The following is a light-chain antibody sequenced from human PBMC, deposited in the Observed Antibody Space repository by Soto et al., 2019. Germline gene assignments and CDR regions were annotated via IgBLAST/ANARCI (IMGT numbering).Light chain of an antibody. CDR1: QSVSSSY. CDR2: GAS. Sequence: EIALAQSASTLSLSAGERATLSWRASQSVSSSYLAWYQQKPGQAPRLLIYGASSRATGIPDRFSGSGSGTDFTLTISRLEPEDFAVYYCQQYGSSSTFGPGTKVDIK. J-gene: IGKJ3*01. V-gene: IGKV3-20*01. CDR3: QQYGSSST.